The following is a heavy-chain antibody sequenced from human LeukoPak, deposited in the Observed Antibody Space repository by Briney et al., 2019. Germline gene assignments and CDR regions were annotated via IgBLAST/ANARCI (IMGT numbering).Heavy chain of an antibody. J-gene: IGHJ4*02. CDR3: AKDRLCGGSSCRHFDS. CDR1: GFTFTNYA. CDR2: IGVSGTP. D-gene: IGHD2-15*01. V-gene: IGHV3-23*01. Sequence: GGSLILSCAASGFTFTNYAMSWVRQAPGKGLEWVSAIGVSGTPYYADSVKGRFTISRDNSKNSLSLQMNSLRAEDTAVYYCAKDRLCGGSSCRHFDSWGQGSLVTVSS.